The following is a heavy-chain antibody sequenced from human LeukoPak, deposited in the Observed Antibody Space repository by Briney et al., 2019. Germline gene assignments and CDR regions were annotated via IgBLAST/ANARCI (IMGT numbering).Heavy chain of an antibody. D-gene: IGHD2-2*03. J-gene: IGHJ3*02. CDR2: INPSGGST. CDR1: GYTFTSYY. V-gene: IGHV1-46*01. Sequence: ASVKVSCKASGYTFTSYYMHWVRQAPGQGLEWMGIINPSGGSTSYAQKFQGRVTMTRDTSTSTVYMELSSLRSEDTAVYYCARPLYGYCSSTSCSRYAFDIWGQGTMVTVSS. CDR3: ARPLYGYCSSTSCSRYAFDI.